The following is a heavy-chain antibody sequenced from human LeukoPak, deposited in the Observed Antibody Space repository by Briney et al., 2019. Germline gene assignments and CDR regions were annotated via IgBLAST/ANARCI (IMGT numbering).Heavy chain of an antibody. CDR2: INPSGGST. CDR1: GYTFTSYY. J-gene: IGHJ4*02. D-gene: IGHD2-15*01. Sequence: ASVKVSCKASGYTFTSYYMHWVRQAPGQGLERMGIINPSGGSTSYAQKFQGRVTMTRDTSTSTVYMELSSLRSEDTAVYYCASATEASLFDYGGQGTLVPVPS. V-gene: IGHV1-46*01. CDR3: ASATEASLFDY.